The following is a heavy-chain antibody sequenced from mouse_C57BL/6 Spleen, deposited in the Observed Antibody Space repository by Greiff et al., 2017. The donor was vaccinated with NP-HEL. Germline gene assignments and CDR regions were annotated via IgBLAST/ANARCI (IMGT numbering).Heavy chain of an antibody. CDR1: GFTFSDYG. CDR3: ARGGRRYYAMDY. D-gene: IGHD2-12*01. Sequence: EVQLQESGGGLVKPGGSLKLSCAASGFTFSDYGMHWVRQAPEKGLEWVAYISSGSSTIYYADTVKGRFTISRDNAKNTLFLQMTSLRSEDTAMYYCARGGRRYYAMDYWGQGTSVTVSS. CDR2: ISSGSSTI. V-gene: IGHV5-17*01. J-gene: IGHJ4*01.